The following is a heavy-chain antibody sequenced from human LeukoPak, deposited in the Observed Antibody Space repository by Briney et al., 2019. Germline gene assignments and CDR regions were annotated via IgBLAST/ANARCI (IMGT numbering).Heavy chain of an antibody. Sequence: SETLSLTCAISGGSISSSNWWTWVRQPPGKGLEWVGEIYLRGNTNYNPSLESRVTISVDKSKNQFSLQLSSVTAADTAVYYCLVSSGWRLNNWGQGTLVTVSS. D-gene: IGHD6-19*01. V-gene: IGHV4-4*02. J-gene: IGHJ4*02. CDR1: GGSISSSNW. CDR3: LVSSGWRLNN. CDR2: IYLRGNT.